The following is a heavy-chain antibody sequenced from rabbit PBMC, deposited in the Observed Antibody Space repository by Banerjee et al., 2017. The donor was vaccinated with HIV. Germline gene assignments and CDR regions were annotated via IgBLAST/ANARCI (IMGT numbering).Heavy chain of an antibody. J-gene: IGHJ4*01. Sequence: QEQLVESGGGLVQPEGSLTLTCTASGFSFSSNYDMCWVRQAPGKGLEWIGYINIGSSSTYYASWAKGRFTISKASSTTVTLQMTSLTAADTATYFCARDAGDGYSTAIYYFNLWGPGTLVTVS. CDR2: INIGSSST. CDR3: ARDAGDGYSTAIYYFNL. D-gene: IGHD7-1*01. V-gene: IGHV1S45*01. CDR1: GFSFSSNYD.